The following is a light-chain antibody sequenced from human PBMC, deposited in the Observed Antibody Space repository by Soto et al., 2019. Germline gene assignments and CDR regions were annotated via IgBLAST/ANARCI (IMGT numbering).Light chain of an antibody. CDR2: DAS. CDR3: QQRSDWPPIT. J-gene: IGKJ5*01. Sequence: GLTQSPGTLSLSAGERATLSCRASQSVGDYLAWYQQKPGQAPRLLIYDASNRAAGVPYRFRGSGSGTDFTLTISSVEPEDFGVYYCQQRSDWPPITFGQGTRLEIK. V-gene: IGKV3-11*01. CDR1: QSVGDY.